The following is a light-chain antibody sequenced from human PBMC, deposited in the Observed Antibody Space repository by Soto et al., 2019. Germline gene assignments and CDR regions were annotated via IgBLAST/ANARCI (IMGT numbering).Light chain of an antibody. V-gene: IGLV1-44*01. J-gene: IGLJ1*01. CDR2: SYN. CDR1: SSNIGSNT. Sequence: QSVLTQPPSASGTPGQRVTISCSGSSSNIGSNTVNWYQQLPGTAPKLLIYSYNQRPSGVPDRFSGSKSGTSASLAISGLQSEDEADYYCAAWGDSLTGDVFGTGTKVTVL. CDR3: AAWGDSLTGDV.